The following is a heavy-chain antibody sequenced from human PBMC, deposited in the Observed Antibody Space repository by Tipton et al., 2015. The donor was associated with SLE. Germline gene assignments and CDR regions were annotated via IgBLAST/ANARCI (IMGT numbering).Heavy chain of an antibody. V-gene: IGHV3-66*01. D-gene: IGHD3-10*01. Sequence: SLRLSCAASGFTVSSNYMSWVRQAPGKGLEWVSVIYSDGTTHYADSVKGRFIISRDNFRNILYLQMNSLRAEDTAFYYCASVYGSGTYQGFDYWGQGTLVTVSS. CDR2: IYSDGTT. J-gene: IGHJ4*02. CDR1: GFTVSSNY. CDR3: ASVYGSGTYQGFDY.